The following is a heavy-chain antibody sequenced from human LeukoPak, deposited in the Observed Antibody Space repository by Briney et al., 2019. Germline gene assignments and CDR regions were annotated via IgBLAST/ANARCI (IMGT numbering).Heavy chain of an antibody. Sequence: GGSLRLSCAASGFSFSSYTMNWVRQAPGKGLEWVSIISSSSTYIYYADSVKGRFTISRDNAKNSLYLQMSSLRAEDTAVYYCARRMGRDGYNPNWFDPWGQGTLVTVSS. D-gene: IGHD5-24*01. CDR3: ARRMGRDGYNPNWFDP. V-gene: IGHV3-21*01. J-gene: IGHJ5*02. CDR1: GFSFSSYT. CDR2: ISSSSTYI.